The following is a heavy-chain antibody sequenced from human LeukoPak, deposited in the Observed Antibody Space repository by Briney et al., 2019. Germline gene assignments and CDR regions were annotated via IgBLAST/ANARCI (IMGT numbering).Heavy chain of an antibody. CDR1: GYTFTIYG. D-gene: IGHD2-2*01. CDR2: ISAYNGNT. Sequence: ASVTVSCTASGYTFTIYGISWVRQAPGQGLEWMGWISAYNGNTNYAQKLQGRVTMTTDTSTSTAYMELRSLRSDDTAVYYCARSSDQLHRFDYWGQGTLVTVSS. V-gene: IGHV1-18*01. CDR3: ARSSDQLHRFDY. J-gene: IGHJ4*02.